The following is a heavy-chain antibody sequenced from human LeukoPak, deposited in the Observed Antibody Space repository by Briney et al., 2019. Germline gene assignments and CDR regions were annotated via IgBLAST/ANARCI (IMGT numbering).Heavy chain of an antibody. V-gene: IGHV3-33*01. CDR1: GFTFSSYC. J-gene: IGHJ6*02. CDR3: ARGGGGVATYYYYYYGMDV. CDR2: IWYDGSNK. Sequence: GGSLRLSCAASGFTFSSYCMHWVRQAPGKGLEWVAVIWYDGSNKYYADSVKGRFTISRDNSKNTLYLQMNSLRAEDTAVYYCARGGGGVATYYYYYYGMDVWGQGTTVTVSS. D-gene: IGHD3-16*01.